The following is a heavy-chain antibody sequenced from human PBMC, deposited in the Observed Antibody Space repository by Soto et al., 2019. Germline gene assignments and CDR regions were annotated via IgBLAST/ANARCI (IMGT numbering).Heavy chain of an antibody. D-gene: IGHD3-9*01. J-gene: IGHJ3*02. CDR1: GGSFSTYY. CDR2: INHSGSN. Sequence: QLQQWGAGLLKPSETLSLTCVVSGGSFSTYYYNWIRQYPGKGREWLGEINHSGSNNYSPSLKSRVTMSLDTSKNQFSLKLTSVTAADTAVYYCARGGSNDWQVAFDIWGQGTMVTVSS. CDR3: ARGGSNDWQVAFDI. V-gene: IGHV4-34*01.